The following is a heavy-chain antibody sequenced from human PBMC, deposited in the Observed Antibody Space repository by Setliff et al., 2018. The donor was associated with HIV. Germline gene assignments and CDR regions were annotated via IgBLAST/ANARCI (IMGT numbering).Heavy chain of an antibody. V-gene: IGHV4-34*01. D-gene: IGHD6-19*01. J-gene: IGHJ6*03. CDR3: ARGESSGLCYYIDV. CDR1: GGSFSGYY. Sequence: KASETLSLTCAVYGGSFSGYYWSWIRQPPGKGLEWIGEINHSGSINYNPALKSRVTISVDTSKNQFSLKLSSVTAADTAVYFCARGESSGLCYYIDVWDKGTTVTVSS. CDR2: INHSGSI.